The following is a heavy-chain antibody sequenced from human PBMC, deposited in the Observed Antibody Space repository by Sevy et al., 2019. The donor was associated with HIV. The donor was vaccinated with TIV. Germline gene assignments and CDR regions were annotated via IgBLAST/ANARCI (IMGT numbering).Heavy chain of an antibody. CDR2: ISHDGTDK. CDR1: GFTFSSSA. D-gene: IGHD6-19*01. Sequence: GGSLRLSCAASGFTFSSSAMHWVRQAPAKGLEWVALISHDGTDKYYADSVKGRFTISRDNSKNTLYLQMNSLRAEDTAVYYCARDMAHLPIAVAGNFYYYYGMDVWVQGTTVTVSS. V-gene: IGHV3-30*04. J-gene: IGHJ6*02. CDR3: ARDMAHLPIAVAGNFYYYYGMDV.